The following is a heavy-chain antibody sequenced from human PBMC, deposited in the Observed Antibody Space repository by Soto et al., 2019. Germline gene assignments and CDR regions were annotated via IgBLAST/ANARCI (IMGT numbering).Heavy chain of an antibody. J-gene: IGHJ5*02. CDR2: ISGSGGST. Sequence: GGSLRLSCAASGFTFSSYAMSWVRQAPGKGLEWVSAISGSGGSTYYADSVKGRFTISRDNSKNTLYLQMNSLRAEDTAVYYCAKGGAWFGEMEESDWFDPWGQGTLVTVSS. D-gene: IGHD3-10*01. CDR1: GFTFSSYA. CDR3: AKGGAWFGEMEESDWFDP. V-gene: IGHV3-23*01.